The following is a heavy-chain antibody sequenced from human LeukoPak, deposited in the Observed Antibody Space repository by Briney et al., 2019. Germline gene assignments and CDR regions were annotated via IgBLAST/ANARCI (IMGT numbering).Heavy chain of an antibody. CDR3: TTDDPPLVLYSYGLPAGDY. Sequence: PGGSLRLSCAASGLTFSGYWMHWVRQAPGKGLVWVSRINSDGSTTTYADSVKGRFTISRDNAKKTLYLQMNSLKTEDTAVYYCTTDDPPLVLYSYGLPAGDYWGQGTLVTVSS. CDR2: INSDGSTT. V-gene: IGHV3-74*01. CDR1: GLTFSGYW. J-gene: IGHJ4*02. D-gene: IGHD5-18*01.